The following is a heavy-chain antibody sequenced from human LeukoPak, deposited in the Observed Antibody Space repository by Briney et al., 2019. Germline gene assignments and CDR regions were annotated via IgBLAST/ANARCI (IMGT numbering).Heavy chain of an antibody. J-gene: IGHJ4*02. D-gene: IGHD3-22*01. CDR1: YW. CDR3: AREGPDSSGYYSDY. V-gene: IGHV3-74*01. Sequence: YWXHWGGQAPGKGLGWVSRINSDGSSTAYADSVKGRFTISRDKAKNTLYLHMNSLRDEDTAVYYCAREGPDSSGYYSDYWGQGTRVTVSS. CDR2: INSDGSST.